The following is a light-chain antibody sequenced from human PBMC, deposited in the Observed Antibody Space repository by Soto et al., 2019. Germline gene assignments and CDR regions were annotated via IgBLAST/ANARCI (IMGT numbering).Light chain of an antibody. CDR3: CSYAGTCTYV. Sequence: QSALTQPRSVSGSPGQSVTISCTGTSSDVGGDNDFCWYQQHPGKAPQLMIYDVNKRPAGVPERSAGSKAGSTAPRTICGLKSEDEADYFCCSYAGTCTYVFGTGTKVTVL. CDR2: DVN. V-gene: IGLV2-11*01. J-gene: IGLJ1*01. CDR1: SSDVGGDND.